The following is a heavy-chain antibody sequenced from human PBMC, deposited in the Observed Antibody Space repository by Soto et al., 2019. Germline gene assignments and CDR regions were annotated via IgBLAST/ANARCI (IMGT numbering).Heavy chain of an antibody. CDR3: ARDLDREDGMDV. CDR1: GGTFSSYA. V-gene: IGHV1-69*13. CDR2: IIPIFGTA. D-gene: IGHD2-2*03. Sequence: SVKVSCKASGGTFSSYAISWVRQAPGQGLEWMGGIIPIFGTANYAQKFQGRVTITADESTSTAYMELSSLRSEDTAVYYCARDLDREDGMDVWGQGTTVTVSS. J-gene: IGHJ6*02.